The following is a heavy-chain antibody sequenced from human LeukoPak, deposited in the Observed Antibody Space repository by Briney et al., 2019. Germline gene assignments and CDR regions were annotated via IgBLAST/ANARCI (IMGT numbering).Heavy chain of an antibody. CDR1: AFTFSNYW. Sequence: GGSLRLSCAAPAFTFSNYWMSWVRQAPGKGLEWVANIKEDGSGINYVDSVKGRFTISRDNAKNSLYLQMNSLRVDDTAVYYCARDRGYSTFDYWGQGTLVTVSS. V-gene: IGHV3-7*01. J-gene: IGHJ4*02. D-gene: IGHD4-23*01. CDR3: ARDRGYSTFDY. CDR2: IKEDGSGI.